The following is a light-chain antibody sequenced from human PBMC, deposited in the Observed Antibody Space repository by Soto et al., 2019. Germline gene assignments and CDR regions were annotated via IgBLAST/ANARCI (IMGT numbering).Light chain of an antibody. J-gene: IGLJ1*01. Sequence: QSALTQPASVSGSPGQSITISCTGTSSDVGGYNYVSWYQQHPGKAPKLMIYEVSNRPSGVSNRFSGSKSGNTASLTISGLQAEDEADYYCSSYTSSSTHYVFGNGTKVTV. CDR2: EVS. CDR3: SSYTSSSTHYV. CDR1: SSDVGGYNY. V-gene: IGLV2-14*01.